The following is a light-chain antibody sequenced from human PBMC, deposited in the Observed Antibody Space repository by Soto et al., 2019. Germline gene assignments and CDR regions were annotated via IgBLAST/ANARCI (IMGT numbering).Light chain of an antibody. CDR2: DAY. CDR3: QQRHMWPIT. V-gene: IGKV3-11*01. J-gene: IGKJ5*01. CDR1: QSFRGL. Sequence: EVVLTQSPVTLSLSPGERATLSCRASQSFRGLLAWYQQKPGQAPRLLIYDAYNRATGIPTRFSGSWSGTDFTLTISSLETEDSAVYYCQQRHMWPITFCQGTRLEIK.